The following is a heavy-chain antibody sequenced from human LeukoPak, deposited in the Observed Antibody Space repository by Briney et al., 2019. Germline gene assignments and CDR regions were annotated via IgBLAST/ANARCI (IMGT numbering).Heavy chain of an antibody. J-gene: IGHJ3*02. CDR1: GFTFSSYE. Sequence: GGSLRLSCAASGFTFSSYEMNWVRQAPGKGLEWVSYISSSGSTIYYADSVKGRFTISRDNAKNSLYLQMNSLRAEDTAVYYCAKDSHAYYDFWSGPQVYDAFDIWGQGTMVTVSS. CDR3: AKDSHAYYDFWSGPQVYDAFDI. CDR2: ISSSGSTI. V-gene: IGHV3-48*03. D-gene: IGHD3-3*01.